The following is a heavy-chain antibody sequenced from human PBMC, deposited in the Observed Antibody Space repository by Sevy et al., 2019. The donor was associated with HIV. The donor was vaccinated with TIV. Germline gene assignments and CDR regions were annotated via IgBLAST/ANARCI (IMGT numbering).Heavy chain of an antibody. CDR3: ARTSTYYDSSGYYCDAFDI. J-gene: IGHJ3*02. V-gene: IGHV3-48*01. Sequence: GGSLRLSCAASGFTFSSYSMNWVRQAPGKGLEWVSYISSSSSTIYYADSVKGRFTISRDNAKNSLYLQMNSLRAEDTAVYYCARTSTYYDSSGYYCDAFDIWGQGTMVTVSS. D-gene: IGHD3-22*01. CDR1: GFTFSSYS. CDR2: ISSSSSTI.